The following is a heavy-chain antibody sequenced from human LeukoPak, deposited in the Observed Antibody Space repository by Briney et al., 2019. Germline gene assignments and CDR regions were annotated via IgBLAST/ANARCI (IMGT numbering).Heavy chain of an antibody. V-gene: IGHV1-8*01. J-gene: IGHJ3*02. D-gene: IGHD1-7*01. Sequence: ASVKVSCKASGYTFTSYDINWVRQATGQGLEWMGWMNPNSGNTGYAQKFQGRVTMTRNTSISTAYMELSSLRSDDTAVYYCARLYNWNYHAFDIWGQGTMVTVSS. CDR3: ARLYNWNYHAFDI. CDR1: GYTFTSYD. CDR2: MNPNSGNT.